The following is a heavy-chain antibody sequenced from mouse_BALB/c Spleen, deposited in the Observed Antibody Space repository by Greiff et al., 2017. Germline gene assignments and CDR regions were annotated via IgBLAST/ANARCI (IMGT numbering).Heavy chain of an antibody. V-gene: IGHV1S56*01. Sequence: QVQLQQSGPELVKPGASVRISCKASGYTFTSYYIHWVKQRPGQGLEWIGWIYPGNVNTKYNEKFKGKATLTADKSSSTAYMQLSSLTSEDSAVYFCAKSLYGMGGYWGQGTTLTVSS. CDR3: AKSLYGMGGY. J-gene: IGHJ2*01. CDR2: IYPGNVNT. D-gene: IGHD2-1*01. CDR1: GYTFTSYY.